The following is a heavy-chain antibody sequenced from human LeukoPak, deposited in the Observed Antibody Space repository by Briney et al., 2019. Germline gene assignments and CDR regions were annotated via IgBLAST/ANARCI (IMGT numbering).Heavy chain of an antibody. CDR3: SRENGAFSPFGY. CDR2: ISLTGLT. CDR1: GGSISNTNW. V-gene: IGHV4-4*02. Sequence: SGTLSLTCGVSGGSISNTNWWSWVRQPPGQGLEWIGEISLTGLTHYNPSLESRVTVSLDKSKNQLSLNLTSVTAADTAVYFCSRENGAFSPFGYWGQGTLVTVLS. J-gene: IGHJ4*02. D-gene: IGHD2-8*01.